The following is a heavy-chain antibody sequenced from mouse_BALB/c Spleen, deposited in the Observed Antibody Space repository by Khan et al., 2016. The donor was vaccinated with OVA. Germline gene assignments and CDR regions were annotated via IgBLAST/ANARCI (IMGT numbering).Heavy chain of an antibody. CDR1: GFTFSRYA. Sequence: EVELVESGGGLVKPGGSLKLSCAASGFTFSRYAMSWVRQTPEKRLEWVASISSGGGTYYLDSVKGRFTMSRDDARNILYLQMSSLRSEDTAMYYCARGYAMDYWGQGTSVTVSS. J-gene: IGHJ4*01. CDR2: ISSGGGT. V-gene: IGHV5-6-5*01. CDR3: ARGYAMDY.